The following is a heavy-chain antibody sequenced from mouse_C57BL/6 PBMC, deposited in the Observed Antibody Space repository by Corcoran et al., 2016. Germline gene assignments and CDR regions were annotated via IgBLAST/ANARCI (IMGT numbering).Heavy chain of an antibody. CDR3: ARRAGSSYFDV. CDR1: GYTFTDYY. Sequence: EVQLQQSGPELVKPGASVKISCKASGYTFTDYYMNWVKQSHGKSLEWIGDINPNNGGTSYNQKFKGKATLTVDKSSSTAYMELRSLTSEDSAVYYWARRAGSSYFDVWGTGTTVTVSS. D-gene: IGHD1-1*01. V-gene: IGHV1-26*01. J-gene: IGHJ1*03. CDR2: INPNNGGT.